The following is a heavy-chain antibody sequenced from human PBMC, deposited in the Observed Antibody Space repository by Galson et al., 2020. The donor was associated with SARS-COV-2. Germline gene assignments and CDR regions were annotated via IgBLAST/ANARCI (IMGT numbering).Heavy chain of an antibody. Sequence: GESLKISCKASGYTFTGYYMHWVRQAPGQGLEWMGWINPNSGGTNYAQKFQGRVTMTRDTSISTAYMELSRLRSDDTAVYYCAREGEQQLVVDSFDPWGQGPLVTVSS. J-gene: IGHJ5*02. V-gene: IGHV1-2*02. CDR2: INPNSGGT. D-gene: IGHD6-13*01. CDR3: AREGEQQLVVDSFDP. CDR1: GYTFTGYY.